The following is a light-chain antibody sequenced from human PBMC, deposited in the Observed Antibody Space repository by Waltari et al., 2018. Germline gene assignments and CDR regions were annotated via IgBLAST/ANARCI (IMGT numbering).Light chain of an antibody. CDR3: QQHKTSPIT. CDR2: AAS. J-gene: IGKJ5*01. Sequence: DIQMTQSPSSLSTSVGDRVTITCRASQGISNPLAWFQQKPGMAPKSLIYAASRLQSGGPPSFIGSGSGTDVTLSISSLQPEDFASYFCQQHKTSPITFGQGTRLESK. V-gene: IGKV1-16*01. CDR1: QGISNP.